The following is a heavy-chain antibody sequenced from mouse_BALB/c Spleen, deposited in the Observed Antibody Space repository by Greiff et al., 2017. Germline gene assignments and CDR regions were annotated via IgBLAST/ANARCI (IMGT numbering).Heavy chain of an antibody. CDR3: ARRPDGYYGGYAMDY. CDR2: ISYSGST. V-gene: IGHV3-2*02. CDR1: GYSITSDYA. Sequence: VQLQQSGPGLVKPSQSLSLTCTVTGYSITSDYAWTWIRQFPGNKLEWMGYISYSGSTSYNPSLKSRISITRDTSKNQFFLQLNSVTTEDTATYYCARRPDGYYGGYAMDYWGQGTSVTVSS. J-gene: IGHJ4*01. D-gene: IGHD2-3*01.